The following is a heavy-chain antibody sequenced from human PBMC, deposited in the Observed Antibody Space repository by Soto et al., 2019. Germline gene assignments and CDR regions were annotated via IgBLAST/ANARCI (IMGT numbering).Heavy chain of an antibody. J-gene: IGHJ4*02. V-gene: IGHV4-39*01. CDR2: TYFGGST. CDR3: ARPRHHTALVFDY. Sequence: SETLSLTCTVSGGSITSSPSYWGWIRQPPGKGLEWIGSTYFGGSTYYNPSLTGRVTISVDTSKNQVSLNLNSVTAADTAVYYCARPRHHTALVFDYWGQGALVTVSS. D-gene: IGHD2-8*02. CDR1: GGSITSSPSY.